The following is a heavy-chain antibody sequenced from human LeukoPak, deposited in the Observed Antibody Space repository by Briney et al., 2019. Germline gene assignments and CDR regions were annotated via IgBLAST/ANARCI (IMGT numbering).Heavy chain of an antibody. D-gene: IGHD3-3*01. J-gene: IGHJ4*02. CDR2: INPDGSEK. CDR1: GFSFSSNW. CDR3: ARGRFTFDY. V-gene: IGHV3-7*01. Sequence: GGSLRLSCTASGFSFSSNWMTWVRQAPGKGLEWVGNINPDGSEKFYVDSVRGRFTISRDNAKNSVYLQMNSLRAEDTAVYYCARGRFTFDYWGQGTLVTVSS.